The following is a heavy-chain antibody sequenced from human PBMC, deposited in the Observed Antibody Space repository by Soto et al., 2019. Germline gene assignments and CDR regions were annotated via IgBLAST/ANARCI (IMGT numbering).Heavy chain of an antibody. V-gene: IGHV3-15*07. D-gene: IGHD1-26*01. Sequence: EVQLVESGGGLVKPGGSLRLSCAASGFPFSNAWINWVRQVPGKGLEWVGRVKSKTDGGSSDYAAPVKGRFAVSRDDSKHIVYLQMNSLKIEDTGVYYCTTDSRTTLPEIRFDYCGHGTQVTVSS. CDR1: GFPFSNAW. CDR2: VKSKTDGGSS. J-gene: IGHJ4*01. CDR3: TTDSRTTLPEIRFDY.